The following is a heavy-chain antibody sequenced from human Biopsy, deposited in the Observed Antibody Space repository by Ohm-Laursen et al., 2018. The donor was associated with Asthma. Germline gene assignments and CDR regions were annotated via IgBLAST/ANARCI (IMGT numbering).Heavy chain of an antibody. CDR1: GGSISSDDYY. CDR2: IYSSGDT. J-gene: IGHJ5*02. D-gene: IGHD3-22*01. Sequence: SRTLSLTCSVSGGSISSDDYYWSWIRQAPGKGLEWIAYIYSSGDTYYSPSLKSRVSISLDTSKNQFSLRLTSVTAADTAVYYCARDRAMISETWGQGTLVTASS. CDR3: ARDRAMISET. V-gene: IGHV4-30-4*01.